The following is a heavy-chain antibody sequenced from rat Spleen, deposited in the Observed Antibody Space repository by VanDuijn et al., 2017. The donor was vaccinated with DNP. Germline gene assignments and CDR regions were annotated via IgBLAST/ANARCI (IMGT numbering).Heavy chain of an antibody. J-gene: IGHJ2*01. CDR1: GFAFNNAW. Sequence: EVQLVETGGGLVQPGKSLKLTCATSGFAFNNAWMNWVRLSPEKQLEWVAQIKARSNNYATYYAESVKGRFAISRDDSKSSVFLQMNSLKEEDTAIYYCTWGNYGYDYWGQGVMVTVSS. CDR3: TWGNYGYDY. V-gene: IGHV6-8*01. CDR2: IKARSNNYAT. D-gene: IGHD1-11*01.